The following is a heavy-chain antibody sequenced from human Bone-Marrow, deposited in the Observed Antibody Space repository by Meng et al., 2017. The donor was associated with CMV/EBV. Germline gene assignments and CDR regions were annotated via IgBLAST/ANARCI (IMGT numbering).Heavy chain of an antibody. J-gene: IGHJ6*02. CDR1: GFSISNYV. CDR3: AKDLQGYCSSTSCLITNYYYYGMDV. CDR2: TRFDGGTQ. V-gene: IGHV3-30*02. D-gene: IGHD2-2*01. Sequence: GASLNFCCASSGFSISNYVMHGVRQAPGKVLEWGAFTRFDGGTQYYVDSVKGRFTISRDNSKTTLYLQMNSMRDDDTAVYYCAKDLQGYCSSTSCLITNYYYYGMDVWGQGTTVTVSS.